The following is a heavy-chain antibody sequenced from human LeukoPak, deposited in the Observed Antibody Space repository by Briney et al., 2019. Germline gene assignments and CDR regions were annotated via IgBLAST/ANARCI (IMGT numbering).Heavy chain of an antibody. J-gene: IGHJ4*02. V-gene: IGHV3-30*02. D-gene: IGHD2-15*01. CDR1: GFTFNNYG. CDR2: IRNDGHK. CDR3: AKDSGSWYFDY. Sequence: PGGSLRLSCAASGFTFNNYGIHWVRQAPGKGLEWVAFIRNDGHKFYADSVKGRITIFRDDSKNTLYLQMNSLRAEDTAMYYCAKDSGSWYFDYWGQGTLVTVSS.